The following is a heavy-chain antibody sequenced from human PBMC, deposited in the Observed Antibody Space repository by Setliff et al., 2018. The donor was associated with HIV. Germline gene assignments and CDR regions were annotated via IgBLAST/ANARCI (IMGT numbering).Heavy chain of an antibody. V-gene: IGHV4-34*01. Sequence: PSETLSLTCAVYGGSFSGYYWSWIRQPPGKGLEWIGEINDSGSTNYNPSLKSRVTMSVDTSKNQFSLKLNSVTAADTAVYYCGRGSRITIFGVVKGTNWFDPWGRGTLVTVSS. CDR1: GGSFSGYY. CDR2: INDSGST. D-gene: IGHD3-3*01. J-gene: IGHJ5*02. CDR3: GRGSRITIFGVVKGTNWFDP.